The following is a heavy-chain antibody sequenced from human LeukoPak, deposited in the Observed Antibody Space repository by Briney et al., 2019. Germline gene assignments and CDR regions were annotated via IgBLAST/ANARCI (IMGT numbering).Heavy chain of an antibody. V-gene: IGHV3-7*04. CDR3: ARDYSATGSFDY. CDR2: VKQDGSVK. J-gene: IGHJ4*02. D-gene: IGHD3-10*01. CDR1: GFTFNSYW. Sequence: GGSLRLSCAASGFTFNSYWMNWVRQAPGKGLQRLANVKQDGSVKYYVDSVKGRFTISRDNAENSLHLQMNSLGADDTAVYYCARDYSATGSFDYWGQGTLVTVSS.